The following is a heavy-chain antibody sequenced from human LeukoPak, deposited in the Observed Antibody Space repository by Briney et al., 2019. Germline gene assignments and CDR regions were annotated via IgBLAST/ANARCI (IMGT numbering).Heavy chain of an antibody. CDR3: ARGPPPYYDFWSGYYPFDY. D-gene: IGHD3-3*01. V-gene: IGHV3-30*04. J-gene: IGHJ4*02. CDR2: ISYDGSNK. Sequence: HPGGSLRLSCAASGFTFSSYAMHWVRQAPGKGLEWVAVISYDGSNKYYADSVKGRFTISRDNSKNTLYLQMNSLRAEDTAVYYCARGPPPYYDFWSGYYPFDYWGQGTLVTVSS. CDR1: GFTFSSYA.